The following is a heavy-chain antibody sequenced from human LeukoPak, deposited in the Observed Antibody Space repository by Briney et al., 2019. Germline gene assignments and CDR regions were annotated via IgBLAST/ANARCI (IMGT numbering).Heavy chain of an antibody. CDR2: ISYDGSNK. D-gene: IGHD3-10*01. J-gene: IGHJ5*02. CDR3: ARDWEYYYGSGRLLYNWFDP. CDR1: GFTFSSYA. V-gene: IGHV3-30*04. Sequence: GGSLRLSCAASGFTFSSYAMHWVRQAPGKGLEWVAVISYDGSNKYYADSVKGRFTISRDNSKNTLYLQMNSLRAEDTAVYYCARDWEYYYGSGRLLYNWFDPWGQGTLVTVSS.